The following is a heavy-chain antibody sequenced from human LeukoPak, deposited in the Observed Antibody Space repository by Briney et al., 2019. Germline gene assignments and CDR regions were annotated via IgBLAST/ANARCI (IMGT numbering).Heavy chain of an antibody. CDR3: ARDRSGSYYY. CDR1: GYTFTSYG. CDR2: ISAHNGNT. V-gene: IGHV1-18*01. D-gene: IGHD1-26*01. J-gene: IGHJ4*02. Sequence: ASVKVSCKASGYTFTSYGISWVRQAPGQGLEWMGWISAHNGNTNYAQKFQGRVTITADESTSTAYMELSSLRSEDTAVYYCARDRSGSYYYWGQGTLVTVSS.